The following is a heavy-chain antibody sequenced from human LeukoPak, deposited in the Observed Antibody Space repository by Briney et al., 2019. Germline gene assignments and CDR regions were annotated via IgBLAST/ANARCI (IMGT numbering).Heavy chain of an antibody. CDR1: GFTFSSYS. CDR3: ARAVVVVAATAYYYYGMDV. J-gene: IGHJ6*02. D-gene: IGHD2-15*01. V-gene: IGHV3-21*01. CDR2: ISSSSSYK. Sequence: PGGSLRLSCAASGFTFSSYSMNWVRQAPGKGLEWVSSISSSSSYKYYADSVKGRFTISRDNAKNSLYLQMNSLRAEDTAVYYCARAVVVVAATAYYYYGMDVWGQGTTVTVSS.